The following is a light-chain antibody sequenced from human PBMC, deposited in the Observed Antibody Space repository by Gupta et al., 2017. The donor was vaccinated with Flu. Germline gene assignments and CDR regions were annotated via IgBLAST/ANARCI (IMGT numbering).Light chain of an antibody. CDR1: QSVSSPY. CDR3: HQYLNSPG. Sequence: DIVLTQSPGTLSLSPGERATLSCRASQSVSSPYLAWYQQKPGQAPRLLIYGASNRATGIPDRFGGSGSGTDFTLTISRREPEDFAVYYGHQYLNSPGFGKGTKVEIK. J-gene: IGKJ1*01. V-gene: IGKV3-20*01. CDR2: GAS.